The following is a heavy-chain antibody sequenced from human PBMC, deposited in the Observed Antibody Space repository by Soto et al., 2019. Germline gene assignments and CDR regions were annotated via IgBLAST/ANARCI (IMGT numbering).Heavy chain of an antibody. CDR1: GGSISSSSYY. Sequence: QLQLQESGPGLVKPSETLSLTCTVSGGSISSSSYYWGWIRQPPGKGLEWIGSIYYSGSTYYHPSLKSRVTISVDTSKNQFSLKLSSVTAADTAVYYCARTTWGYYYYMDVWGKGTTVTVSS. CDR2: IYYSGST. CDR3: ARTTWGYYYYMDV. V-gene: IGHV4-39*01. D-gene: IGHD7-27*01. J-gene: IGHJ6*03.